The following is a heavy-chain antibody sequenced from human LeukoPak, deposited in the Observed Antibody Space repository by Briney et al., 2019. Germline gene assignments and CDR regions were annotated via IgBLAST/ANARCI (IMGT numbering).Heavy chain of an antibody. V-gene: IGHV4-34*01. D-gene: IGHD6-19*01. CDR1: GGSIRSHY. J-gene: IGHJ3*02. Sequence: PSETLSLTCTVSGGSIRSHYWSWIRQPPGKGLEWIGEINHSGSTNYNPSLKSRVTISVDKSKNQFSLKLSSVTAADTAVYYCARGLIAVAGRRGDAFDIWGQGTMVAVSS. CDR2: INHSGST. CDR3: ARGLIAVAGRRGDAFDI.